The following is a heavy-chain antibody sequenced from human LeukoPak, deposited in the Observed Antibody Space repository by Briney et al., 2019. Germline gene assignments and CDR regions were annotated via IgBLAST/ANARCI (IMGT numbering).Heavy chain of an antibody. V-gene: IGHV3-21*01. CDR1: GFTFNTYS. CDR3: ARGAGIDY. D-gene: IGHD6-19*01. CDR2: ISSGSSYI. J-gene: IGHJ4*02. Sequence: GGSLRLSCAASGFTFNTYSVNWVRQAPGKGLEWVSSISSGSSYIFYADSMKGRFTISRDNAKTSLYLPMNSLRADDTAVYYCARGAGIDYWGQGTLVTVSP.